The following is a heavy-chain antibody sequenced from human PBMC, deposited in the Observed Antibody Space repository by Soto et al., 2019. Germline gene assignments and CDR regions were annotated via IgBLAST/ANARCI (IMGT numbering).Heavy chain of an antibody. J-gene: IGHJ4*02. CDR2: ISGSGGST. CDR1: GFTFSSYA. CDR3: AKRSSWYIGYYDY. V-gene: IGHV3-23*01. D-gene: IGHD6-13*01. Sequence: GGSLRLSCAASGFTFSSYAMSWVRQSPGKGLEWVSAISGSGGSTYYADSVKGRFTISRDNSKNTLYLQMNSLRAEDTAVYYCAKRSSWYIGYYDYWGQGTLVTVSS.